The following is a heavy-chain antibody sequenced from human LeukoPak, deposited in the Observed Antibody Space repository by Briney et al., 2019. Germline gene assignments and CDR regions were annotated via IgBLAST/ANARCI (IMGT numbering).Heavy chain of an antibody. CDR1: GGTFSSYA. J-gene: IGHJ4*02. Sequence: SVKVSCKASGGTFSSYAISWVRQAPGQGLEWMGGIIPIFGTANYAQKFQGRVTITTDESMSTAYMELSSLRSEDTAVYYCAGTDSRGAIHHRYFDYWGQGTLVTVSS. V-gene: IGHV1-69*05. D-gene: IGHD1-26*01. CDR3: AGTDSRGAIHHRYFDY. CDR2: IIPIFGTA.